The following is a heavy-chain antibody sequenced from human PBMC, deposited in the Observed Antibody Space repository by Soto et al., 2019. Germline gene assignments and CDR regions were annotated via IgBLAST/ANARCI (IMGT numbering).Heavy chain of an antibody. CDR1: GGTFSSYA. Sequence: QVQLVQSGAEVKKPGSSVKVSCKASGGTFSSYAISWVRQAPGQGLEWMGGIIPIFGTANYAQKFQGRVTITADESTSTADMELSSLRSEHTAVYYCARNYGGNSYYYYGMDVWGQGTTVTVSS. CDR3: ARNYGGNSYYYYGMDV. CDR2: IIPIFGTA. D-gene: IGHD4-17*01. V-gene: IGHV1-69*12. J-gene: IGHJ6*02.